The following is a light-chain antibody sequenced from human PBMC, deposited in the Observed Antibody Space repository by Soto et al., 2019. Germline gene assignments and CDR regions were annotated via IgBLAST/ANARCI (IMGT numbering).Light chain of an antibody. CDR1: QSVSSSF. J-gene: IGKJ5*01. CDR3: QQYGSSLIT. V-gene: IGKV3-20*01. CDR2: GAS. Sequence: EIVLTQSPGTLSLSPGERATLSCRASQSVSSSFLAWYQQKPGQAPRLLIYGASSRATGIPDRFSGRGSGTDFTPTISRLEPEDFAVYYCQQYGSSLITFGQGTRLEIK.